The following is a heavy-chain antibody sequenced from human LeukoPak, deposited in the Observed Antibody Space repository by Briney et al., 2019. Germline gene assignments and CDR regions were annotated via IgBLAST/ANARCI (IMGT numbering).Heavy chain of an antibody. CDR2: ISAYSGNT. CDR1: GYTFTSNA. J-gene: IGHJ4*02. V-gene: IGHV1-18*01. D-gene: IGHD6-19*01. CDR3: ARYSSGWYVGYFDY. Sequence: ASVKVSCKTSGYTFTSNAISWVRQAPGQGLEWMGWISAYSGNTNYAQKFQGRVTMTTDTSTSTAYMELRSLRSDDTAVYYCARYSSGWYVGYFDYWGQGTLVTVSS.